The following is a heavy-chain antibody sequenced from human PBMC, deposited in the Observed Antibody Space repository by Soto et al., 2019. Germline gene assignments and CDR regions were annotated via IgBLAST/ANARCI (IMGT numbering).Heavy chain of an antibody. CDR3: ARTPPATDTAMVTYYFDY. V-gene: IGHV4-34*01. D-gene: IGHD5-18*01. Sequence: PSETLSLTCAVYGGSFSGDYCSWIRQPPGKGLELIGESNHNGSTNYNPSLKSRVTISVDTATNQFSLKLSSVTAADTAVYYCARTPPATDTAMVTYYFDYWGQGTLVTVSS. CDR1: GGSFSGDY. J-gene: IGHJ4*02. CDR2: SNHNGST.